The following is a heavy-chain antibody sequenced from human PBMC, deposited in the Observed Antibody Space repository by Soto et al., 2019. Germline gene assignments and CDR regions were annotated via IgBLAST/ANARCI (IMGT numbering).Heavy chain of an antibody. CDR1: GGSISSGGYY. Sequence: PSETLSLTCTVSGGSISSGGYYWSWIRQHPGKGLEWIGYIYYSGSTYYNPSLKSRVTISVDTSKNQFSLKLSSVTAADTAVYYCARDRVLYCSGGSCYMHYYYYMDVWGKGTTVTVSS. J-gene: IGHJ6*03. CDR2: IYYSGST. V-gene: IGHV4-31*03. D-gene: IGHD2-15*01. CDR3: ARDRVLYCSGGSCYMHYYYYMDV.